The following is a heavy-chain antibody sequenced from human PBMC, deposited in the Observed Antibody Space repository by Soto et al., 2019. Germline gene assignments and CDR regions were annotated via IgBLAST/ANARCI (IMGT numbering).Heavy chain of an antibody. Sequence: QVQLQQWGAGLLKPSETLSLTCAVYGGSFSGYYWSWIRQPPGKGLEWIGEINHSGSTNYNPSLKSRVTISVDTSKNQFSLKLSSVTAADTAVYYCARGQCSGGSCYSLRVKGGSGWIDYWGQGTLVTVSS. CDR1: GGSFSGYY. CDR2: INHSGST. V-gene: IGHV4-34*01. CDR3: ARGQCSGGSCYSLRVKGGSGWIDY. J-gene: IGHJ4*02. D-gene: IGHD2-15*01.